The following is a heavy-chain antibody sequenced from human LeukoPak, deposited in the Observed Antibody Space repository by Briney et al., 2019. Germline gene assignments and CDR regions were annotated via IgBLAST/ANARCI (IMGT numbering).Heavy chain of an antibody. CDR1: GGSISSHY. Sequence: SETLSLTCTVSGGSISSHYWSWIRQPPGKGLEWIGYIYYSGSTNYNPSLKSRVTISVDTSKNQFSLKLSPVTAADTAVYYCARGYYYDSSGYYYDYWGQGTLVTVSS. V-gene: IGHV4-59*11. D-gene: IGHD3-22*01. CDR2: IYYSGST. CDR3: ARGYYYDSSGYYYDY. J-gene: IGHJ4*02.